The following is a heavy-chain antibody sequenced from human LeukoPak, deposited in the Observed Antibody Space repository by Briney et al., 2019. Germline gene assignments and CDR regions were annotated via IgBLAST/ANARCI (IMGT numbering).Heavy chain of an antibody. CDR1: GGTFSSYA. V-gene: IGHV1-69*01. CDR2: IIPIFGTA. Sequence: SVKEGCMASGGTFSSYAISWVRQTPGQGLEWMGGIIPIFGTANYAQKFQGRVTITADESTSTAYMELSSLRSEDTAVYYCARGRVGATQGAYFDIYGQGTRATVSS. J-gene: IGHJ4*02. CDR3: ARGRVGATQGAYFDI. D-gene: IGHD1-26*01.